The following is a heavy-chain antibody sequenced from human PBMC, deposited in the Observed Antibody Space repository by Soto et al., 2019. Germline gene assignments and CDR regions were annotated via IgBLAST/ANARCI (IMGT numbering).Heavy chain of an antibody. V-gene: IGHV4-30-4*01. CDR1: GGSISSGDYY. CDR2: IYYSGST. CDR3: ARSSSSWDRYYYYYGMDV. D-gene: IGHD6-13*01. Sequence: SETLSLTCTVSGGSISSGDYYWSWIRQPPGKGLEWIGYIYYSGSTYYNPSLKSRVTISVDTSKNQFSLKLSSVTAADTAVYYCARSSSSWDRYYYYYGMDVWGQRTTVTVSS. J-gene: IGHJ6*02.